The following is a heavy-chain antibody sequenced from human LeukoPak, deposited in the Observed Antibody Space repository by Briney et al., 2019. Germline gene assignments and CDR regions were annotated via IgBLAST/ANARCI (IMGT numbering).Heavy chain of an antibody. D-gene: IGHD1-26*01. J-gene: IGHJ4*02. Sequence: SETLSLTCTVSGGSISSYYWSWVRQPPGKGLEWIGFVYYTGSTNYSPSLKSRVTISVDTSKNQFSLKLNSVTAADTAMYYCAKSGGYGLIDYWGQGTLVTVSS. CDR2: VYYTGST. CDR1: GGSISSYY. V-gene: IGHV4-59*08. CDR3: AKSGGYGLIDY.